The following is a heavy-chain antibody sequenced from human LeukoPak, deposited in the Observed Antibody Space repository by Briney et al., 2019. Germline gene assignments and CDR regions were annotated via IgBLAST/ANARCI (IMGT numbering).Heavy chain of an antibody. D-gene: IGHD3-22*01. J-gene: IGHJ4*02. V-gene: IGHV3-23*01. CDR1: GFTFSSYG. Sequence: PGGSLRLSCAASGFTFSSYGMSWVRQAPGKGLEWVSAISGSGGSTYYADSVKGRFTISRDNSKNTLYLQMNSLRAEDTAVYYCAKDYYYDSSGYYPFDYWGQGTLVTVSS. CDR2: ISGSGGST. CDR3: AKDYYYDSSGYYPFDY.